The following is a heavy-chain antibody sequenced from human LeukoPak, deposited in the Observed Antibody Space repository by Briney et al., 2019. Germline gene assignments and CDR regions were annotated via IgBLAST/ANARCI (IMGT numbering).Heavy chain of an antibody. J-gene: IGHJ4*02. Sequence: GGSLRLSCAASGFTFSSYWMSWVRQAPGKVLEWVANIKQDGSEKYYVDSVKGRFTISRDNAKNSLYLQMHSLRAEDTAVYYCARVSSLITVAGTFDYWGQGTLVTVSS. CDR3: ARVSSLITVAGTFDY. V-gene: IGHV3-7*01. CDR2: IKQDGSEK. D-gene: IGHD6-19*01. CDR1: GFTFSSYW.